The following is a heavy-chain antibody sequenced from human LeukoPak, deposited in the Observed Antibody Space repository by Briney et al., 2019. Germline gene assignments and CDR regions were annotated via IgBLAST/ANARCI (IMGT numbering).Heavy chain of an antibody. V-gene: IGHV1-8*01. J-gene: IGHJ6*02. CDR1: GYTFTSYD. Sequence: ASVKVSCKASGYTFTSYDINWVRQATGQGLEWMGWVNPNSGNTGYAQKFQGRVTMTRNTSISTAYMELSSLRSEDTAVYYCARDSIWFGVDYYYGMDVWGQGTTVTVSS. CDR2: VNPNSGNT. CDR3: ARDSIWFGVDYYYGMDV. D-gene: IGHD3-10*01.